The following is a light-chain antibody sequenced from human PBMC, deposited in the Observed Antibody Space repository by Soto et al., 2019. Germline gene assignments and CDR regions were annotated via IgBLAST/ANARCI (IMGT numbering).Light chain of an antibody. CDR3: QQRATWPPFT. CDR2: DAS. V-gene: IGKV3-11*01. CDR1: QNVRTY. J-gene: IGKJ3*01. Sequence: EIVLTQSPATLSLSPGDRATLSCRASQNVRTYLGWYQQKPGQAPRLLIYDASNRATGIPARFSVSGSETDFTLALSSLEPEDFAVYYCQQRATWPPFTFGPGTKADLK.